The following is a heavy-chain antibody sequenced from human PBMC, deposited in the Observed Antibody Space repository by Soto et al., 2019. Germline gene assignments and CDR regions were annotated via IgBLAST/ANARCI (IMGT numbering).Heavy chain of an antibody. V-gene: IGHV4-4*02. D-gene: IGHD5-18*01. CDR1: SGSISSSNW. Sequence: VHRQESGAGLVKLSVTLSLTCAVPSGSISSSNWWRWVRQPPGKGLEWIGEIYHSESTNYNPPLKSRVTTSVDKPKNQFSRMLSSVTAADTAVYYCETGGGYSYGLSYYYMDGWGKGTTVTVSS. CDR2: IYHSEST. CDR3: ETGGGYSYGLSYYYMDG. J-gene: IGHJ6*03.